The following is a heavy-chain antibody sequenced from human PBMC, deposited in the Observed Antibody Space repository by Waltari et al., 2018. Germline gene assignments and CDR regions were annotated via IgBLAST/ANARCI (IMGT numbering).Heavy chain of an antibody. Sequence: VQLLESGGGLVQPGGSLRLSCAASGFTFSSYAMSWVRQHPGKGLEWIGYIYYSGSTYYNPSLKSRVTISVDTSKNQFSLKLSAVTAADTAVYYCARAVIRFLENWFDPWGQGTLVTVSS. CDR1: GFTFSSYA. J-gene: IGHJ5*02. CDR3: ARAVIRFLENWFDP. V-gene: IGHV4-31*02. D-gene: IGHD3-3*01. CDR2: IYYSGST.